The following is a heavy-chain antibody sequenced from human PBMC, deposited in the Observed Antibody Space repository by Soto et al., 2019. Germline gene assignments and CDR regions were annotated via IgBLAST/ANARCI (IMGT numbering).Heavy chain of an antibody. J-gene: IGHJ5*02. Sequence: QVQLQESGPGLVKPSQTLSLRCTVSGDSISRGGYYWNWIRLHPRKGLESIGSIYHSGSTNYNTPLKTRVTISVDAPKNQLSLELTNVPAADTAVYYCGIKVAGGYGLGWFGTWGQGIMVTVSS. V-gene: IGHV4-31*03. D-gene: IGHD2-15*01. CDR1: GDSISRGGYY. CDR2: IYHSGST. CDR3: GIKVAGGYGLGWFGT.